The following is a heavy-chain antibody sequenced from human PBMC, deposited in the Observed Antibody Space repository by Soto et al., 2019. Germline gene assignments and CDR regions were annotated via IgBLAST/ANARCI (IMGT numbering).Heavy chain of an antibody. V-gene: IGHV3-33*01. J-gene: IGHJ4*02. CDR3: ARSAGALLGGYYFDY. Sequence: QVQLVESGGGVVQPGRSLRLSCAASGFTFSSFGMHWVRQAPGKGLEWVAVIWYDGSNKYYADSVKGRITISRDNSKNTLLLQMDSLRDEDTAVYYCARSAGALLGGYYFDYWGQGTLVTGSS. D-gene: IGHD1-26*01. CDR2: IWYDGSNK. CDR1: GFTFSSFG.